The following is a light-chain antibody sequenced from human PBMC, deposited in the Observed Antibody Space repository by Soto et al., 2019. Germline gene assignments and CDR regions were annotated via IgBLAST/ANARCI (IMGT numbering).Light chain of an antibody. J-gene: IGKJ5*01. CDR1: QSVSSSF. V-gene: IGKV3-20*01. CDR2: DTS. Sequence: EIVLTQSPGTLSLSPGERATLSCRASQSVSSSFLAWYQQKPGQAPRLLIYDTSSRATGVPDRYSASGSGTDFTLTISRLEPEDFAVFFCQQYGTSEIIFGQGTRLEI. CDR3: QQYGTSEII.